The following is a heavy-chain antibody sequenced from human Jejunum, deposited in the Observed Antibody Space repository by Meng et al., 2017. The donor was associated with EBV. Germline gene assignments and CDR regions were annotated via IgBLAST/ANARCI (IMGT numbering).Heavy chain of an antibody. Sequence: VQVGGGLWQPGGDRDSSCAASGFGVITNYISWVRQSPWKGLEWVSVIYSNGNTYYADSVKGRFTISRDTSENTLYLQMNSLRAEDTAVYYCTTDTYYEKGFDPWGQGTLVTVSS. D-gene: IGHD3-22*01. V-gene: IGHV3-53*01. CDR1: GFGVITNY. CDR2: IYSNGNT. J-gene: IGHJ5*02. CDR3: TTDTYYEKGFDP.